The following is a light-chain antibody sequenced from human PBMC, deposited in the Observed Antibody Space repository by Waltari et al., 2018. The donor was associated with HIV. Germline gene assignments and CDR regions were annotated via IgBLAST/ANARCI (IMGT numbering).Light chain of an antibody. Sequence: QSALTQPRSVSGSPGQPVTIPCTGTSSDVGGYHYVSWYQQHPGKAPKLMIYDVNKRPSGVPDRFAGSKSGNTASLTISGLQTEDEADYYCYSYAGSYTSVFGTGTTVTVL. CDR2: DVN. V-gene: IGLV2-11*01. CDR1: SSDVGGYHY. CDR3: YSYAGSYTSV. J-gene: IGLJ1*01.